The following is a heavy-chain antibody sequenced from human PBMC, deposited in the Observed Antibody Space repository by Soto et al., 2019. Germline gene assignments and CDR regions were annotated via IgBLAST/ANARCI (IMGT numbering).Heavy chain of an antibody. D-gene: IGHD7-27*01. CDR2: VYHSGST. Sequence: QVQLQESGPGLVKPSQTLSLTCSVSGDSIRGGGHYWNWIRQFPGKGLEWIGYVYHSGSTHYNPSLRGRLTISIDTSKNQFSLRLISVTAADSALSSCARATGLAPTVWGYWGLGPQVTVAS. CDR3: ARATGLAPTVWGY. J-gene: IGHJ4*03. V-gene: IGHV4-31*03. CDR1: GDSIRGGGHY.